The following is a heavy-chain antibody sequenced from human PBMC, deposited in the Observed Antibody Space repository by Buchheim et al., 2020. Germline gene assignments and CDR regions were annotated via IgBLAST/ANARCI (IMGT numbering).Heavy chain of an antibody. CDR3: AKEGHYYDSSGYLGGHFDY. CDR1: GFTFSSYW. CDR2: IKQDGSEK. J-gene: IGHJ4*02. V-gene: IGHV3-7*01. Sequence: EVQLVESGGGLVQPGGSLRLSCAASGFTFSSYWMSWVRQAPGKGLEWVANIKQDGSEKYYVDSVKGRFTISRDNAKNSLYLQMNSLRAEDTAVYYCAKEGHYYDSSGYLGGHFDYWGQGTL. D-gene: IGHD3-22*01.